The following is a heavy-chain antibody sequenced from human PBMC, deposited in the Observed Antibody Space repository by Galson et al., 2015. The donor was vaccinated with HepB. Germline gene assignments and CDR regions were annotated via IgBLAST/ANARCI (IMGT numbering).Heavy chain of an antibody. CDR2: IWYDGSNK. J-gene: IGHJ6*02. V-gene: IGHV3-33*01. Sequence: SLRLSCAASGFTFSSYGMHWVRQAPGKGLEWVAVIWYDGSNKYYADSVKGRFTISRDNSKNTLYLQMNSLRAEDTAVYYCARAYRDYDYGMDVWGQGTTVTVSS. CDR1: GFTFSSYG. D-gene: IGHD2-2*01. CDR3: ARAYRDYDYGMDV.